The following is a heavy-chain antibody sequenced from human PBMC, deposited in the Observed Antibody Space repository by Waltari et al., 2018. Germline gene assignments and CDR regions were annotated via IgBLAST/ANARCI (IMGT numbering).Heavy chain of an antibody. CDR2: IYYSGST. Sequence: QLQLQESGPGLVKPSETLSLTCTVSGGSISSSSYYWGWIRQPPGKGLEWIGYIYYSGSTNYNPALKSRVTISVDTSKNQFSLKLSSVTAADTAVYYCARGGNDYYRSGSGSYMDVWGKGTTVTVSS. D-gene: IGHD1-26*01. V-gene: IGHV4-61*05. CDR1: GGSISSSSYY. CDR3: ARGGNDYYRSGSGSYMDV. J-gene: IGHJ6*03.